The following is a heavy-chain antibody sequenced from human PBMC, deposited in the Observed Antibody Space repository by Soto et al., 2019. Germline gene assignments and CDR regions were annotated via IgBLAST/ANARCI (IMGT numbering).Heavy chain of an antibody. CDR1: GFTFSSYG. CDR2: IKSGSDGGTM. V-gene: IGHV3-15*01. D-gene: IGHD1-1*01. CDR3: AKEGGSTMSYYFDY. J-gene: IGHJ4*02. Sequence: PGGSLRLSCAASGFTFSSYGMHWVRQAPGKGLEWVGRIKSGSDGGTMDYSAPVKGRFTISRDDSKNTLYLQMNSLRAEDTAVYYCAKEGGSTMSYYFDYWGQGTLVTVSS.